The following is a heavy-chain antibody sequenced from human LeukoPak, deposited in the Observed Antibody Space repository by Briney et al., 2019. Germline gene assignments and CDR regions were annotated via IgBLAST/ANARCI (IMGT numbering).Heavy chain of an antibody. Sequence: PGGSLRLSCAASGFNFSTYSLNWVRQAPGKGLEWVSSISGNSNYIYYADSVKGRFTISRDNAKNSLYLQMNSLRAEDTAVYYCARDPMGGKGDGYNFGGQETLVTVSS. D-gene: IGHD5-24*01. V-gene: IGHV3-21*01. CDR3: ARDPMGGKGDGYNF. CDR2: ISGNSNYI. J-gene: IGHJ4*02. CDR1: GFNFSTYS.